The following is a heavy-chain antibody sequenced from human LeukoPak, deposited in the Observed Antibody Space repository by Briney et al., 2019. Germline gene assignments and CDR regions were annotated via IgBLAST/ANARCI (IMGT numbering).Heavy chain of an antibody. J-gene: IGHJ4*02. V-gene: IGHV3-74*01. CDR2: INSDGSGT. D-gene: IGHD1-26*01. CDR3: AKDLGSGSGPTFDY. Sequence: PGGSLRLSCAASGFIFSGYWMHWVRQAPGQGLVWVSHINSDGSGTNYTDSVKGRFTISRDNAKNSLYLQMNSLRAEDTAVYYCAKDLGSGSGPTFDYWGQGTLVTVSS. CDR1: GFIFSGYW.